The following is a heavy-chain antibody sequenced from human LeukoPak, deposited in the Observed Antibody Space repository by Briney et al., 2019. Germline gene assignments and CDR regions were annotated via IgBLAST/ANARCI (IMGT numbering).Heavy chain of an antibody. J-gene: IGHJ4*02. D-gene: IGHD5-12*01. Sequence: GGSLRLSCAASGFTFSSYSMNWVRQAPGKGLEWVSSISSSSSYIYYADSVEGRFTISRDNSKNTLYLQMNSLRAEDTAVYYCAKDRRGYDASHGGYWGQGTLVTVSS. V-gene: IGHV3-21*04. CDR3: AKDRRGYDASHGGY. CDR1: GFTFSSYS. CDR2: ISSSSSYI.